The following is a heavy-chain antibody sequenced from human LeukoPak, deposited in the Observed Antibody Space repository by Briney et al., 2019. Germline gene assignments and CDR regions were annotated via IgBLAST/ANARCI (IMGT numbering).Heavy chain of an antibody. Sequence: PGGSLRLSCTASGFPFTSHAMTWVRQAPGKGLEWLSSISGSGTTTYYAESVRGRLTISRDNSKNTLYLEMNRLRVEDTAVYYCAREGVVPAAPLGSDRYYYYYYMDVWGKGTTVTVSS. V-gene: IGHV3-23*01. CDR3: AREGVVPAAPLGSDRYYYYYYMDV. CDR1: GFPFTSHA. D-gene: IGHD2-2*01. CDR2: ISGSGTTT. J-gene: IGHJ6*03.